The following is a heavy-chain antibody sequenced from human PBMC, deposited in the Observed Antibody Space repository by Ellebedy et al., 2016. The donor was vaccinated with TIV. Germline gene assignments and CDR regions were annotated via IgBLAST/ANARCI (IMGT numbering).Heavy chain of an antibody. CDR2: IIPIFGTA. J-gene: IGHJ4*02. CDR3: ARDIIAAAGRPPGY. CDR1: GGTFSSYA. D-gene: IGHD6-13*01. Sequence: SVKVSXXASGGTFSSYAISWVRQAPGQGLEWMGGIIPIFGTANYAQKFQGRVTITRDTSASTAYMELSSLRSEDTAVYYCARDIIAAAGRPPGYWGQGTLVTVSS. V-gene: IGHV1-69*05.